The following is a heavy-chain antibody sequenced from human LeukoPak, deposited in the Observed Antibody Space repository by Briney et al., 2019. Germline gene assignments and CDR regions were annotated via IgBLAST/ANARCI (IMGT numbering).Heavy chain of an antibody. Sequence: GGSLRLSCAASGFTFSSYAMSWVRQAPGKGLEWVSSIGGSGGSTYYADSVKGRFTISRDNSKNTLYLQMNSLRTEDTAVYYCAKVETAAAATLRGFDYWGQGTLVTVSS. V-gene: IGHV3-23*01. CDR1: GFTFSSYA. D-gene: IGHD6-13*01. J-gene: IGHJ4*02. CDR3: AKVETAAAATLRGFDY. CDR2: IGGSGGST.